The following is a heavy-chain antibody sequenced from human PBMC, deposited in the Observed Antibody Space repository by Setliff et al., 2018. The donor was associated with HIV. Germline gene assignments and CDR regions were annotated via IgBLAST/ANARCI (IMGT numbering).Heavy chain of an antibody. CDR1: GDPISTYY. Sequence: SETLSLTCTVSGDPISTYYWSWVRKPPGKGLEWIGYVYYSGSTSYSPSLRGRVTMSVDPSKNQFSLKLNSVTAADTAIYYCARGNYDTSDYYTNFYYYYMGVWGKGTAGTVSS. J-gene: IGHJ6*03. V-gene: IGHV4-59*01. D-gene: IGHD3-22*01. CDR3: ARGNYDTSDYYTNFYYYYMGV. CDR2: VYYSGST.